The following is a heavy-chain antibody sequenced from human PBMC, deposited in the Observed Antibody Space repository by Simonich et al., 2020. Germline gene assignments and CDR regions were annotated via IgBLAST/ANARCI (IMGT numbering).Heavy chain of an antibody. J-gene: IGHJ3*02. Sequence: QVQLQPWGAGLLKPSENLSLTCAVDCGSFSGYYWSWIRQPPGKGLEWIGEINHSGSTNYNPSLKSRVTISVDTSKNQFSLKLSSVTAADTAVYYCARPLGIVWAFDIWGQGTMVTVSS. D-gene: IGHD3-16*01. CDR1: CGSFSGYY. CDR3: ARPLGIVWAFDI. CDR2: INHSGST. V-gene: IGHV4-34*01.